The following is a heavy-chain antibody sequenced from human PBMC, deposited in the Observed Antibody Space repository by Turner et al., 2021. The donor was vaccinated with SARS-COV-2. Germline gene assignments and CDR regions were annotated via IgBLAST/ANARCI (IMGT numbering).Heavy chain of an antibody. Sequence: QLQLQESGPGLVKPSETLSLTCTVSGGSFSSSDHDWDWIRQPPGKGLDWIGSIHYIGPTYYNPSLKSRVTISVDTSKNQFSLNLASVTAADTAVYFCARRGRASRFSFDYWGQGRLLTVSS. D-gene: IGHD1-26*01. CDR1: GGSFSSSDHD. CDR3: ARRGRASRFSFDY. V-gene: IGHV4-39*01. J-gene: IGHJ4*02. CDR2: IHYIGPT.